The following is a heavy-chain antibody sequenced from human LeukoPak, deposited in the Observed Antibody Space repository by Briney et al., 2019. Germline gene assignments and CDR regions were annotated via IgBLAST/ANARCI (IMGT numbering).Heavy chain of an antibody. CDR2: IIPIFGTA. Sequence: SVKVSCKASGGTFSSYAISWVRQAPGQGLEWMGGIIPIFGTANYAQKFQGRVTLTVDKSTSTAYIELSSLRSKDTAVHYLARDTRAVDDTGVATYNYWGQGTLVTVSS. CDR3: ARDTRAVDDTGVATYNY. D-gene: IGHD6-19*01. J-gene: IGHJ4*02. CDR1: GGTFSSYA. V-gene: IGHV1-69*06.